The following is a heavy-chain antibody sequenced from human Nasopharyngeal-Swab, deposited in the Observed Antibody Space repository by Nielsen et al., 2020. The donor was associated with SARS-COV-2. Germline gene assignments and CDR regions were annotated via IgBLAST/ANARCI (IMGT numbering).Heavy chain of an antibody. CDR1: GDSIAYSTFY. J-gene: IGHJ4*02. CDR3: VRSSSWYYFDY. V-gene: IGHV4-39*01. D-gene: IGHD6-13*01. Sequence: SETLSLTCTVSGDSIAYSTFYWGWIRQPPGKGLEWIWNIYYNGNTYQNPSLKSRLTISVDKSKNQFSLQLSSVTAADTAVYYCVRSSSWYYFDYWAQGTQVTVSS. CDR2: IYYNGNT.